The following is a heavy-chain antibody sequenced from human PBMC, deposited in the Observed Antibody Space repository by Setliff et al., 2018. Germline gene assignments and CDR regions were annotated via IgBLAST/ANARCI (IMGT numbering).Heavy chain of an antibody. CDR1: GDSIRNYH. CDR3: ARKDGDM. CDR2: IYTTGST. Sequence: SETLSLTWTVSGDSIRNYHWSWFRQPPGSRLEWIGYIYTTGSTSYNPSLKSRVTMSVDTSKNQFSLKMRSVTAADAALYYCARKDGDMWGQETMVTVSS. J-gene: IGHJ3*02. D-gene: IGHD2-15*01. V-gene: IGHV4-4*08.